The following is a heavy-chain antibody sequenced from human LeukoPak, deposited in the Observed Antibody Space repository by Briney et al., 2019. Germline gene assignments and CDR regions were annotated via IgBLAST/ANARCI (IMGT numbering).Heavy chain of an antibody. CDR2: IYTSGST. CDR3: ARHGDGYNSGFDY. D-gene: IGHD5-24*01. J-gene: IGHJ4*02. V-gene: IGHV4-4*09. CDR1: GGSISSYY. Sequence: SETLSLTCTVSGGSISSYYWSWIRQPPGKGLEWIGYIYTSGSTNYNPSLKSRVTISVDTSKNQFSLKLSSVTAADTAVYYCARHGDGYNSGFDYWGQGTLVTVSS.